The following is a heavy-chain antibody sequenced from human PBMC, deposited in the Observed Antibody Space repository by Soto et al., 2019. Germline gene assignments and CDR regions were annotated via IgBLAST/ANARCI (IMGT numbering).Heavy chain of an antibody. CDR3: ARDYRSNLVAPSFDI. V-gene: IGHV3-66*01. CDR1: GFTVSSNY. CDR2: IYSAGST. Sequence: PGGSLRLSCAASGFTVSSNYMSWVRQAPGKGLECVSLIYSAGSTYYANSVKGRFTISRDTSKNTLYLQMNSLRAEDTAVYYCARDYRSNLVAPSFDIWGQGTMVTVSS. J-gene: IGHJ3*02. D-gene: IGHD5-12*01.